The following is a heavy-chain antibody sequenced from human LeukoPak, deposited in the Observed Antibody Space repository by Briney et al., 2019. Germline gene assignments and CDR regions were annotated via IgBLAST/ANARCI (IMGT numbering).Heavy chain of an antibody. D-gene: IGHD3-16*01. CDR2: IYYSGST. CDR3: ARLGYYYYYMDV. J-gene: IGHJ6*03. V-gene: IGHV4-59*01. CDR1: GGSISSYY. Sequence: MSLETLSLTCTVSGGSISSYYWSWIRQPPGKGLEWIGYIYYSGSTNYNPSLKSRVTISVDTSKNQFSLKLSSVTAADTAVYYCARLGYYYYYMDVWGKGTTVTVSS.